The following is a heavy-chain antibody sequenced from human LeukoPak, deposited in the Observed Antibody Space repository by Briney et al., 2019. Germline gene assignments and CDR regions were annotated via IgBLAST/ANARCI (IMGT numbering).Heavy chain of an antibody. CDR2: FYNSGST. CDR1: GGSIDSSTYY. Sequence: SETLSLTCTVSGGSIDSSTYYWGWIRQPPGKGLEWIGSFYNSGSTYGNPSLSSRVTIFADMSKNQFSLKLTSVTAADTAVYYCARRLRPGDYFDYWGQGILVTVSS. J-gene: IGHJ4*02. D-gene: IGHD3-16*01. V-gene: IGHV4-39*01. CDR3: ARRLRPGDYFDY.